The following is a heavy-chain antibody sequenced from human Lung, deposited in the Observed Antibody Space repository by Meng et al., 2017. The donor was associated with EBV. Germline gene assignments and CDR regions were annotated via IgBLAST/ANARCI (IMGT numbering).Heavy chain of an antibody. V-gene: IGHV4-39*07. CDR3: ARGVTTHFVP. D-gene: IGHD4-17*01. CDR1: GGSISSSSCY. Sequence: LRRQAGGPVRVKPSEATSLPCTFCGGSISSSSCYGGWIRQPPGKGLEWIGNIYYSASTYYNPSLKSRVTISVDTSKNQFSLKLRSVTAADTAVYYCARGVTTHFVPWGQGTLVTVSS. CDR2: IYYSAST. J-gene: IGHJ5*02.